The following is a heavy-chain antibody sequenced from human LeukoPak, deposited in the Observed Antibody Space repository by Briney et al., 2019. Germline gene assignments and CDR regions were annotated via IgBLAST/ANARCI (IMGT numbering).Heavy chain of an antibody. J-gene: IGHJ6*02. CDR2: IFHSGST. Sequence: SETLSLTCTVSGGSISSDNDYWGWIRQPPGKGLEWIGSIFHSGSTYYNPSLKSRVAISVDTSKNQFSLNLNSVTAADTAVYYCARVLESMVRGVIISYYYYGMDVWGQGTTVTVSS. CDR1: GGSISSDNDY. V-gene: IGHV4-39*02. CDR3: ARVLESMVRGVIISYYYYGMDV. D-gene: IGHD3-10*01.